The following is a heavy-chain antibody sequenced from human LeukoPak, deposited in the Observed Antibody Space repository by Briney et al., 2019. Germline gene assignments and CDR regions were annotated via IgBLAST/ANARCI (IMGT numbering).Heavy chain of an antibody. J-gene: IGHJ4*02. V-gene: IGHV3-23*01. D-gene: IGHD1-1*01. CDR1: GFTFSSFG. Sequence: PGGSLTLSCAASGFTFSSFGMSWVRQAPGKGLEWVSGIRNSGVNTYYADSVKGRFTISRDNSKNTLYLQMNSLRAEDTAVYYCAKGQQGFDYWGQGTLVTVSS. CDR2: IRNSGVNT. CDR3: AKGQQGFDY.